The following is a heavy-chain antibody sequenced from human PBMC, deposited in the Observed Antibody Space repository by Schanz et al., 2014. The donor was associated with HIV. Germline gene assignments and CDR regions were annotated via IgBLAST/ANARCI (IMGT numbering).Heavy chain of an antibody. CDR1: GGTFRSNA. CDR2: FNVMLSKI. CDR3: ARDSPVAAGTLDY. Sequence: QVQLVQSGAEVKKTGSSVKVSCKASGGTFRSNAITWVRQAPGQGLEWIGHFNVMLSKINSAQKFQGRVSMTADTSTNTAYMEMRGLRFEDTAVYYCARDSPVAAGTLDYWGQGTLVTVSS. V-gene: IGHV1-69*06. D-gene: IGHD6-13*01. J-gene: IGHJ4*02.